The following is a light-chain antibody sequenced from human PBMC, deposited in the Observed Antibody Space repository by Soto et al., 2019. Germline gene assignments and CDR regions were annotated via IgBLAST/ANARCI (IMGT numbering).Light chain of an antibody. CDR2: KAS. J-gene: IGKJ2*01. Sequence: DIQITQSPSTLSASVGDRVTITCRASQSISSWLAWYQQKPGEAPKLLIYKASNLESGVPSRFSGSGSGTAFALSIDSLQPDDFATYYCQQYNSNSMYTFGQGTKLEIK. V-gene: IGKV1-5*03. CDR1: QSISSW. CDR3: QQYNSNSMYT.